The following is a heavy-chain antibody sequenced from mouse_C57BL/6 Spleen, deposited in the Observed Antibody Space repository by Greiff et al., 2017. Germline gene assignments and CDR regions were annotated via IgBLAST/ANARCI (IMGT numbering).Heavy chain of an antibody. V-gene: IGHV1-82*01. Sequence: QVTLKVSGPELVKPGASVKISCKASGYAFRSSWMNWVKQRPGKGLEWIGRIYPGDGDTNYNGKFKGKATLTADKSSSTAYMQLSSLTSEDSAVYFCARGGDYDWGDYWGQGTTLTVSS. CDR3: ARGGDYDWGDY. D-gene: IGHD2-4*01. CDR2: IYPGDGDT. CDR1: GYAFRSSW. J-gene: IGHJ2*01.